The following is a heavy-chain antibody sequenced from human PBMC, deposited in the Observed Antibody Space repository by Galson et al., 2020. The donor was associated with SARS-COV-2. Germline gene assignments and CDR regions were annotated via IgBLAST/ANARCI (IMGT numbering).Heavy chain of an antibody. CDR3: VRDEGYGSGVRGADV. CDR1: GGSITSSGYY. V-gene: IGHV4-39*07. D-gene: IGHD6-19*01. CDR2: MYYSGST. Sequence: ASATLSLTCTVSGGSITSSGYYWGWNRQAPGKGLAWIGSMYYSGSTYYNPSLKSRVTISADTSKNQFSLKLNSVIAADTAVYYCVRDEGYGSGVRGADVWGQVTTFIVS. J-gene: IGHJ6*02.